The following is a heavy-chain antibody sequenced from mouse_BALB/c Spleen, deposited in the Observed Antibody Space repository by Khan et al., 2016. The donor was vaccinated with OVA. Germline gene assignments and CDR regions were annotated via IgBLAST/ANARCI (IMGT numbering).Heavy chain of an antibody. CDR2: INPHIGET. J-gene: IGHJ2*01. CDR3: TRNYRSYFDY. CDR1: GYSFTGYC. V-gene: IGHV1-20*01. D-gene: IGHD1-1*01. Sequence: VQLDESGPELVRPGASVKISCTASGYSFTGYCMHWVMQSHGKSLEWIGRINPHIGETFYNQRFKGKATLTVDESSSTAYMELRSLTSEDSAVYYCTRNYRSYFDYWGQGTILTVSS.